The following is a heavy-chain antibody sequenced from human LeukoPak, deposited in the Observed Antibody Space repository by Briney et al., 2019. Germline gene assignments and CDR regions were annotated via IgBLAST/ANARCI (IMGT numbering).Heavy chain of an antibody. Sequence: SETLSLTCTVSGGSISSGYWSWIRQPPGKGLEWIGSIYHSGSTYYNPSLKSRVTISVDTSKNQFSLKLSSVTAADTAVYYCARSSPDYYDSSGYYPAVFDYWGQGTLVTVSS. CDR1: GGSISSGY. CDR3: ARSSPDYYDSSGYYPAVFDY. V-gene: IGHV4-38-2*02. J-gene: IGHJ4*02. CDR2: IYHSGST. D-gene: IGHD3-22*01.